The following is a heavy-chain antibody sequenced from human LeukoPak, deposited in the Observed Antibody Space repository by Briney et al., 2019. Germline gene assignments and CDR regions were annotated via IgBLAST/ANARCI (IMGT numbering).Heavy chain of an antibody. Sequence: GRSLRLSCAASGFTFSSYAMHWVRQAPGKGLEWVAVISCDGSNKYYADSVKGRFTISRDNSKNTLYLQMNSLRAEDTAVYYCARALNYYDSSGYVYYFDYWGQGTLVTVSS. D-gene: IGHD3-22*01. J-gene: IGHJ4*02. CDR1: GFTFSSYA. CDR2: ISCDGSNK. V-gene: IGHV3-30-3*01. CDR3: ARALNYYDSSGYVYYFDY.